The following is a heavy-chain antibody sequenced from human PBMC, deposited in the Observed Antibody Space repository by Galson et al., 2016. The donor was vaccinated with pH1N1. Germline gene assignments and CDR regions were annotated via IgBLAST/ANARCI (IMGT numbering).Heavy chain of an antibody. V-gene: IGHV1-69*05. CDR3: ARGGGTYYQTYWYFNL. CDR2: IMPIFDKP. J-gene: IGHJ2*01. CDR1: GDIFINYP. D-gene: IGHD3-22*01. Sequence: CKASGDIFINYPISWVRQAPGQGLEWMGGIMPIFDKPTYAQKFQGRVTITTDKSTSTTYMVLSSLRSEDTAVYYCARGGGTYYQTYWYFNLWGRGTLVTVSS.